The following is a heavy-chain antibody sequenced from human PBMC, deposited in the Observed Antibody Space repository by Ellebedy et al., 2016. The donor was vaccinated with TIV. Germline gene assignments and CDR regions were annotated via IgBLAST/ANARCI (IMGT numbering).Heavy chain of an antibody. D-gene: IGHD6-19*01. Sequence: GGSLRLSXPASGFTFGDYAMSWFRQAPGKGLEWVGFIRSKAYGGTTEYAASVKGRFTISRDDSKSIAYLQMNSLKTEDTAVYYCTRGVAVAGTDYWGQGTLVTVSS. CDR2: IRSKAYGGTT. J-gene: IGHJ4*02. CDR1: GFTFGDYA. V-gene: IGHV3-49*03. CDR3: TRGVAVAGTDY.